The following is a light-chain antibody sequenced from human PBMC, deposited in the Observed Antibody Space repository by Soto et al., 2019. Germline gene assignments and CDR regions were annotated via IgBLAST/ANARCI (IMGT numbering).Light chain of an antibody. CDR2: DVS. CDR3: NSYTSSNTHV. Sequence: QSALTQPASVSGSPGQSITISCTGTSSDVGGYNYVSWYQQHPGKAPQVMIYDVSNRPPGVSNRFSGSKSGNTASLTISGLQAEDEADYYCNSYTSSNTHVFGTGTKVTVL. J-gene: IGLJ1*01. V-gene: IGLV2-14*01. CDR1: SSDVGGYNY.